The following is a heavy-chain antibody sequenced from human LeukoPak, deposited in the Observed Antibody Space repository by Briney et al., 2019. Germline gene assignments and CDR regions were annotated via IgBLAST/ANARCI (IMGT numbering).Heavy chain of an antibody. J-gene: IGHJ4*02. V-gene: IGHV3-23*01. CDR1: GFTSSSYA. Sequence: GGSLRLSCAASGFTSSSYAMRWVPHAPGKGLQWVSTISGSGGSTYYADSVKGRFTISRDNSKNTLYLQMNSLRAEDTAVYYCARRPGLERYYFDYWGQGTLVTVSS. CDR3: ARRPGLERYYFDY. CDR2: ISGSGGST. D-gene: IGHD1-1*01.